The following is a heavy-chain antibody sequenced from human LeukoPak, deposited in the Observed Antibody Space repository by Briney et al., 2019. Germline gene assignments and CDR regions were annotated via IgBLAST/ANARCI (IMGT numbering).Heavy chain of an antibody. Sequence: ASVKVSCKASGGTFRSYAISWVRQAPGQGLEWMGWISAYNGNTNYAQKLQGRVTMTTDTSTSTAYMELRSLRSDDTAVYYCARARFLEWLLCDYWGQGTLVTVSS. V-gene: IGHV1-18*01. J-gene: IGHJ4*02. CDR3: ARARFLEWLLCDY. CDR2: ISAYNGNT. D-gene: IGHD3-3*01. CDR1: GGTFRSYA.